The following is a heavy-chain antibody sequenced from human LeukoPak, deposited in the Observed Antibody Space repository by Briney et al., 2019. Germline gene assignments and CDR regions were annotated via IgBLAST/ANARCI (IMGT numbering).Heavy chain of an antibody. CDR3: AKSLFTSAAGSGRASDI. D-gene: IGHD3-10*01. CDR1: GFTFSSYA. V-gene: IGHV3-23*01. CDR2: SASGP. Sequence: PGGSLRLSCAASGFTFSSYAMTWVRQAPGKGLEWVSTSASGPYYADAVRGRFTISRDNSRNTLSLQMDSLRAEDTAVYYCAKSLFTSAAGSGRASDIWGQGTMVTVSS. J-gene: IGHJ3*02.